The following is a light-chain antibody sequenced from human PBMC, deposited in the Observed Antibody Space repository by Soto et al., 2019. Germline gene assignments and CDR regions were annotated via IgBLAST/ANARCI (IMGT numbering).Light chain of an antibody. J-gene: IGKJ1*01. CDR1: QSISTW. CDR3: QQYSSSSPWT. Sequence: DIPMTQVPTTLSASVGDRITITCRASQSISTWLAWHQQKPGEAPKTLIYDASSLESGVPFRFRGSGSGTEFTLTISSLQPDDFATYYCQQYSSSSPWTFGQGTRVEIK. V-gene: IGKV1-5*01. CDR2: DAS.